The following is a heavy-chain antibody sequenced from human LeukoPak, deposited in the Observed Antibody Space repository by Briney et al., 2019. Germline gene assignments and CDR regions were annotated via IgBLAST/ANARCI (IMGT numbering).Heavy chain of an antibody. V-gene: IGHV3-48*03. CDR3: ASIAMVRGVIIFDY. CDR1: GFTFSSYE. D-gene: IGHD3-10*01. J-gene: IGHJ4*02. CDR2: ISSSGSTI. Sequence: GGSLRLSCAASGFTFSSYEMNWVRQAPGKGLEWVSYISSSGSTIYYADSVKGRFTISRDNAKNSLYLQMNSLRAEDTAVYYCASIAMVRGVIIFDYWGQGTLVTVSP.